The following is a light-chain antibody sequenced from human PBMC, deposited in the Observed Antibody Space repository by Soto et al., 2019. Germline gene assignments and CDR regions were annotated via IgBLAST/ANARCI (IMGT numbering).Light chain of an antibody. CDR2: EVS. V-gene: IGLV2-14*01. CDR1: SSDVGGYKY. CDR3: ASYTSSSTSVI. Sequence: QSVLTQPASVSGSPGQSITISCTGTSSDVGGYKYVSWYQQHPDKAPKPIIFEVSNRPSGISSRFSGSKSGNTASLTISGLQAEDEADYYCASYTSSSTSVIFGRGTK. J-gene: IGLJ2*01.